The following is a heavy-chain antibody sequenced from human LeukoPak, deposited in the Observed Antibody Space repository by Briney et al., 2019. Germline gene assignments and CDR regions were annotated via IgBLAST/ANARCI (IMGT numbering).Heavy chain of an antibody. CDR3: AKDTEYSSSGFDC. CDR1: GFTFDDSA. D-gene: IGHD2/OR15-2a*01. CDR2: ISGDGDKP. Sequence: GGSLRLSCTASGFTFDDSAMHWVRQAPGKGLESVSVISGDGDKPYYADSVKGRFTISRDNSKNSLYLQMNSLRTEDTALYYCAKDTEYSSSGFDCWGQGTLVTVSS. V-gene: IGHV3-43*02. J-gene: IGHJ4*02.